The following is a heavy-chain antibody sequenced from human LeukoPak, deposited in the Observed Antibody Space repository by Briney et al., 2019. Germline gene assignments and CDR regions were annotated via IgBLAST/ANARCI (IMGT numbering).Heavy chain of an antibody. D-gene: IGHD1-26*01. CDR1: GFTFSTFG. CDR3: GRMAGVMTGALNFDY. V-gene: IGHV3-48*02. Sequence: GGSLRLSCAAAGFTFSTFGMGWVRQAPGKGLEWVSYISSSSATIFYADSVKGRFTISRDNAKNSLYLQMNSLRDEDTAVYYCGRMAGVMTGALNFDYWGQGTLVTVSS. J-gene: IGHJ4*02. CDR2: ISSSSATI.